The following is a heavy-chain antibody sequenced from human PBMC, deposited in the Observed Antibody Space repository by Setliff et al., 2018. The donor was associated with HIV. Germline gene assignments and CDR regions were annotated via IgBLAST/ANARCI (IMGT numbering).Heavy chain of an antibody. Sequence: GASVKVSCKASGYTFTSYEINWVRQATGQGLEWMGWMNPNSGDTGYAHKFQGRVTMTRNTSISTAYMELSSLRSEDTAVYYCARRTSSWYPAYFQLWGRGTLVTVSS. D-gene: IGHD6-13*01. CDR1: GYTFTSYE. V-gene: IGHV1-8*02. J-gene: IGHJ1*01. CDR2: MNPNSGDT. CDR3: ARRTSSWYPAYFQL.